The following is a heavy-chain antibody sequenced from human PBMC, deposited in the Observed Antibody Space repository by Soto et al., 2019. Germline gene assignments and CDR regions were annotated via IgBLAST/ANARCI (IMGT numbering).Heavy chain of an antibody. Sequence: GGSLRLSCAASGFTFSSYAMSWVRQAPGKGLEWVSAISGSGGSTYYADSVKGRFTISRDNSKNKLYLQMNSLRAEDTAVYYCAKDRLYGSGSYDAFDIWGQGTMVTVSS. J-gene: IGHJ3*02. V-gene: IGHV3-23*01. CDR1: GFTFSSYA. CDR3: AKDRLYGSGSYDAFDI. CDR2: ISGSGGST. D-gene: IGHD3-10*01.